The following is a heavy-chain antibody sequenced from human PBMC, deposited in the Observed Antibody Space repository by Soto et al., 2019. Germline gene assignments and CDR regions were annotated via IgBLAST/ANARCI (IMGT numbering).Heavy chain of an antibody. J-gene: IGHJ3*02. CDR2: IYYSGST. D-gene: IGHD2-15*01. V-gene: IGHV4-30-4*01. Sequence: PSETLSLTCTVSGGSISSGDYYWSWIRQPPGKGLEWIGYIYYSGSTYYNTSLKSRVTISVDTSKNQFSLKLSSVTAADTAVYYCGREEVLGYCSGGSCYSGAFDIWGQGTMVTVSS. CDR1: GGSISSGDYY. CDR3: GREEVLGYCSGGSCYSGAFDI.